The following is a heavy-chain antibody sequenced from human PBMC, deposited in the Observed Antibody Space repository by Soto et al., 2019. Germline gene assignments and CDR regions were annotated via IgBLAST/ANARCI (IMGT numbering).Heavy chain of an antibody. CDR1: GFTFSSYA. V-gene: IGHV3-23*01. Sequence: EVQLLESGGGLVQPGGSLRLSCAASGFTFSSYALTWVRQAPGQGLEWVSAISGSGDSTYYADSVKGRFTISRDNSKNTLYLQVNGLRADDTAVYYCAKGFGFWEHYGMDVWGQGTTVTVSS. CDR2: ISGSGDST. D-gene: IGHD3-10*01. J-gene: IGHJ6*02. CDR3: AKGFGFWEHYGMDV.